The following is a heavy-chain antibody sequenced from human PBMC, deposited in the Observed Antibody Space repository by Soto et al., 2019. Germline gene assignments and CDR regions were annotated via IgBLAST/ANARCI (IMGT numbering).Heavy chain of an antibody. CDR2: ISGGGSNT. V-gene: IGHV3-23*01. J-gene: IGHJ4*02. CDR3: AKDSNKYSSSLRGRYFDY. D-gene: IGHD4-4*01. Sequence: PGGSLRLSCAASVFPFSSYVMAWVRQAPGKGLEWVSGISGGGSNTFYADSVKGRFTISRDNSKNTLLLQMNSLGAEDTAVYYCAKDSNKYSSSLRGRYFDYWGQGTPVTVSS. CDR1: VFPFSSYV.